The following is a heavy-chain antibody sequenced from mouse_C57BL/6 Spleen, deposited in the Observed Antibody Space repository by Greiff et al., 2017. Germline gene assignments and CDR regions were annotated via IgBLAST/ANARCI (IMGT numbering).Heavy chain of an antibody. Sequence: VQLQQSGAELVKPGASVKISCKASGYAFSSYWMNWVKQRPRKGLEWIGQIYPGDGDTNYNGKFKGKATLTADKSSSTAYMQLSSLISEDSAVYFCARGGHGNWYFDVWGTGTTVTVSS. CDR1: GYAFSSYW. CDR3: ARGGHGNWYFDV. J-gene: IGHJ1*03. D-gene: IGHD1-1*01. CDR2: IYPGDGDT. V-gene: IGHV1-80*01.